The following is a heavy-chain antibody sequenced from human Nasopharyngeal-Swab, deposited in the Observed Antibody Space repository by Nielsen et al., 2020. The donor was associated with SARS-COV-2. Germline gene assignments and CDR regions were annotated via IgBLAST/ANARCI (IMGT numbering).Heavy chain of an antibody. D-gene: IGHD4-17*01. CDR3: ARDLYGDFFSYFDL. Sequence: ASAKVFCKASGYTFTNYYIHWVRQPPGQGLEWMGLFNPSGGGTTYAQKFQGRVTMTRAPSTTTVYMEMSSLRSEDTAVYYCARDLYGDFFSYFDLWGRGTLVTVSS. CDR2: FNPSGGGT. V-gene: IGHV1-46*01. J-gene: IGHJ2*01. CDR1: GYTFTNYY.